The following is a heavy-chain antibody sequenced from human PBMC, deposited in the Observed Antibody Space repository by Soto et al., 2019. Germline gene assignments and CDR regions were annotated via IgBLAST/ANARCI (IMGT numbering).Heavy chain of an antibody. CDR2: IYYSGST. D-gene: IGHD2-15*01. CDR3: ARVTVAATEGRYYYYYGMDV. V-gene: IGHV4-61*01. J-gene: IGHJ6*02. Sequence: PSETLSLTCTVSGGSVSSGSYDWSWIRQPPGKGLEWIGYIYYSGSTNYNPSLKSRVTISVDTSKNQFSLKLSSVTAADTAVYYCARVTVAATEGRYYYYYGMDVWGQGTTVTVSS. CDR1: GGSVSSGSYD.